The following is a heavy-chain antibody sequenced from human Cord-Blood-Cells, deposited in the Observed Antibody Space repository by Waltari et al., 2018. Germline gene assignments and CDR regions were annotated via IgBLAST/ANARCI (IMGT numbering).Heavy chain of an antibody. CDR3: ARVWSEYSSSFDY. D-gene: IGHD6-6*01. CDR2: NNPNRGGT. CDR1: GYTFTGYY. Sequence: QVQLVQSGAEVKKPGASVKVSCKASGYTFTGYYMHWVRRAPGQGLEWMGWNNPNRGGTNDAQKFQGRVTMTGDTSISTAYMELSRLRSDDTAGYYCARVWSEYSSSFDYWGQGTLVTVSS. V-gene: IGHV1-2*02. J-gene: IGHJ4*02.